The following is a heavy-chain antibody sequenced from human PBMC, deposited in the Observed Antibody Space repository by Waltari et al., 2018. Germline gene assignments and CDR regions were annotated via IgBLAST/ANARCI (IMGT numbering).Heavy chain of an antibody. D-gene: IGHD3-9*01. V-gene: IGHV4-4*02. Sequence: QVQLQESGPGLVKPSGTLSLTCAVSGGSISSSNWWSWVRQPPGKGLEWIGEIYHSGSTNYNPSLKSRVTISVDKSKNQFSLKLSSVTAADTAVYYCARESRILTGSIANWFDPWGQGTLVTVSS. CDR2: IYHSGST. CDR1: GGSISSSNW. CDR3: ARESRILTGSIANWFDP. J-gene: IGHJ5*02.